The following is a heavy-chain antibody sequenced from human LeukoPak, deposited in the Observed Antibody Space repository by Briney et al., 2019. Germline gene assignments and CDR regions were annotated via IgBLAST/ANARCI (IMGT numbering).Heavy chain of an antibody. V-gene: IGHV4-34*01. CDR1: GGSFSGYY. D-gene: IGHD2-21*01. CDR2: INHSGST. Sequence: SETLSLTCAVYGGSFSGYYWSWIRQPPGKGLEWIGEINHSGSTNYNPSLKSRVTISVDTSKNQFSLKLSSVTAADTAVYYCASLGIVGYYFDYWGQGTLVTVSS. J-gene: IGHJ4*02. CDR3: ASLGIVGYYFDY.